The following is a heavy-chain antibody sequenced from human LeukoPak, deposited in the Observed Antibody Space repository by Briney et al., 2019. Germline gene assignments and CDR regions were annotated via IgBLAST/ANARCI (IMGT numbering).Heavy chain of an antibody. V-gene: IGHV4-4*02. J-gene: IGHJ3*02. Sequence: PSETLSLTCAVSVGSINSGNWWSWVRQSPGKGLEWIGEIYHNGTPNYNPSLKSRVTISVDTSKNQFSLKLSSVTAADTAVYYCARHSYADAFDIWGQGTMVTVSS. CDR1: VGSINSGNW. CDR3: ARHSYADAFDI. CDR2: IYHNGTP.